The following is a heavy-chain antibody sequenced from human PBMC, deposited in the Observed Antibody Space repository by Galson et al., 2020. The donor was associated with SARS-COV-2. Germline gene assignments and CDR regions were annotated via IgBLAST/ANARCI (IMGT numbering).Heavy chain of an antibody. CDR3: GGGSGWLCDY. V-gene: IGHV3-7*04. Sequence: GESLKISCAASGFTSSNPWMSWVRRAPGKGLEFVANINRDGSLDTYMDSVKGRFTISRGNAENSVYLQMNNLRLEDTAIYYCGGGSGWLCDYWGQGILVTVSS. D-gene: IGHD6-19*01. CDR2: INRDGSLD. CDR1: GFTSSNPW. J-gene: IGHJ4*02.